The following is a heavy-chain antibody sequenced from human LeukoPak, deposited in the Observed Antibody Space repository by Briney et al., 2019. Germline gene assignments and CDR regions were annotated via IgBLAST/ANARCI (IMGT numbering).Heavy chain of an antibody. Sequence: PGGSLRLSCAASRFNFGVYNMNWVRQTPGKGLEWVSSISSDAHYIYYADSVKGRFTISRDNANNSVFLQMNSLRAEDTAVYFCAREKNRLVLTAPSQYWGQGVPVIVSS. CDR1: RFNFGVYN. CDR2: ISSDAHYI. CDR3: AREKNRLVLTAPSQY. D-gene: IGHD4/OR15-4a*01. J-gene: IGHJ4*02. V-gene: IGHV3-21*06.